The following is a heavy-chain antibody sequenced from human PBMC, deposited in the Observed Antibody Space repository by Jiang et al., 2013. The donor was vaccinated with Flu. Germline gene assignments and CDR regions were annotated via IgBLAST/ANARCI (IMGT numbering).Heavy chain of an antibody. J-gene: IGHJ4*02. Sequence: GAEVKKPGASVKVSCKTSGYTFTNYGITWVRQAPGQGLEWMGWISTYNGDTVYAQKLQGRVTMTTDTSTTTAYMELRSLRSDDTAVFYCATVTQEGAIFDYWGQGTLLTVSS. D-gene: IGHD1-26*01. CDR1: GYTFTNYG. CDR2: ISTYNGDT. CDR3: ATVTQEGAIFDY. V-gene: IGHV1-18*01.